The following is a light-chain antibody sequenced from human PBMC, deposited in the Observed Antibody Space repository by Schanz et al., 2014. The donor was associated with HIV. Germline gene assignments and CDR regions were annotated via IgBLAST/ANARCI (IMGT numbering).Light chain of an antibody. Sequence: EIVLTQSPGTLSLSPGERATLSCRASQSVSTYLAWYQHKSGQAPRLLIYDASNRATGIPARFSGSGSGTEFTLTISSLQSEDVALYYCQQYSDWPPSTFGQGTKVEIK. CDR2: DAS. V-gene: IGKV3-15*01. J-gene: IGKJ2*01. CDR1: QSVSTY. CDR3: QQYSDWPPST.